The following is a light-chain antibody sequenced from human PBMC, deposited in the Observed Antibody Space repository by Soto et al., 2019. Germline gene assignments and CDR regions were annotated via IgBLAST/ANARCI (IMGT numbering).Light chain of an antibody. Sequence: QPVLTQSPSASASLGASVKLTCTLSSGHSSYAIAWHQQQPEKGPRHLMKLDSDGSHTMGDAIPHRFSGSSSGAERYLTIAIHQAEDAADYYCQTWGTGIHVVFGGGTKLTVL. CDR1: SGHSSYA. CDR2: LDSDGSH. CDR3: QTWGTGIHVV. V-gene: IGLV4-69*01. J-gene: IGLJ2*01.